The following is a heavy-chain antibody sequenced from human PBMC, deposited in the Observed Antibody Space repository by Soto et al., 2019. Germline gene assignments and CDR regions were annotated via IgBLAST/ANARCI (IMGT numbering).Heavy chain of an antibody. CDR2: IDSDDDK. Sequence: VSGPTLVNPTQTLTLTCTFSGFSLSTSGVCVSWIRQPPGKALDWLALIDSDDDKYYSTSLKTRLTISKDPSKNQVVLTLTNLDPVDTATYYCARMLGYCSGGSCYWGAFDIWGQGTMVTVSS. D-gene: IGHD2-15*01. CDR1: GFSLSTSGVC. V-gene: IGHV2-70*01. CDR3: ARMLGYCSGGSCYWGAFDI. J-gene: IGHJ3*02.